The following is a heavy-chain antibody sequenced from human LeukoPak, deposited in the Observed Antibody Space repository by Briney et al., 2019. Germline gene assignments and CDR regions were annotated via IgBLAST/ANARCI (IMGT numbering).Heavy chain of an antibody. CDR1: GDSVSSNSAA. J-gene: IGHJ5*02. Sequence: SQTLSLTCAISGDSVSSNSAAWNWIRQSPSRGLEWLGRTYYRSKWYNDYAVSVKSRATINPDTSKNQFSLQLDSVTPEDTAVYYCARGGAGWYVSVFDPWGQGTLVTVSS. V-gene: IGHV6-1*01. CDR3: ARGGAGWYVSVFDP. D-gene: IGHD6-19*01. CDR2: TYYRSKWYN.